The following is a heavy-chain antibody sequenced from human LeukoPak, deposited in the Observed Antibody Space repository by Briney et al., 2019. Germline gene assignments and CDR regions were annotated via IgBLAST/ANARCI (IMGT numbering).Heavy chain of an antibody. CDR1: GFTVSSNY. D-gene: IGHD5-18*01. CDR2: IYSGGST. V-gene: IGHV3-53*01. Sequence: GGSLRLSCAASGFTVSSNYMSWVRQAPGKGLEWVSVIYSGGSTYYADSVKGRFTISRDNSKNTLYLQMNSLRAEDTAVYYCAREVHSYGPGYFDYWGQGTLVTVSS. J-gene: IGHJ4*02. CDR3: AREVHSYGPGYFDY.